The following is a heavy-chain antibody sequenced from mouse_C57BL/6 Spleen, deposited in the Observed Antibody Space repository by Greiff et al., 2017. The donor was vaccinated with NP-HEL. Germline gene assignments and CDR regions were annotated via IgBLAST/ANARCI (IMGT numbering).Heavy chain of an antibody. CDR3: ARDPFYDYEAY. J-gene: IGHJ3*01. CDR2: IYPGDGDT. V-gene: IGHV1-80*01. CDR1: GYAFSSYW. D-gene: IGHD2-4*01. Sequence: VQLHQSGAELVKPGASVKISCKASGYAFSSYWMNWVKQRPGKGLEWIGQIYPGDGDTNYNGKFKGKATLTADKSSSTAYMQLSSLTSEDSAVYCCARDPFYDYEAYWGQGTLVTVSA.